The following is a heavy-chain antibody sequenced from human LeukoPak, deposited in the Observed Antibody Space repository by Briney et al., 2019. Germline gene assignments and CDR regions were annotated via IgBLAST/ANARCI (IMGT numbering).Heavy chain of an antibody. CDR3: ARVSEKQQLVTLGY. J-gene: IGHJ4*02. CDR2: ISYDGSNK. Sequence: PGGSLRLSCAASGFTFSSYAMHWVRQAPGKGLEWVAVISYDGSNKYYADSVKGRFTISRDNSKNTLYLQMNSLRAEDTAVYYCARVSEKQQLVTLGYWGQGTLVTVSS. D-gene: IGHD6-13*01. CDR1: GFTFSSYA. V-gene: IGHV3-30-3*01.